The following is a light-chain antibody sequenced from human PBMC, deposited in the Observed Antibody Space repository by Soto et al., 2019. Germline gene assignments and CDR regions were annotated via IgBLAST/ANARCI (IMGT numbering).Light chain of an antibody. J-gene: IGKJ4*01. V-gene: IGKV3-20*01. CDR2: GAS. CDR1: QSVRSTY. CDR3: QQYGNSPLT. Sequence: EIVLTQSPGTLSLSPGDRATLSCRASQSVRSTYLAWYQQKPGQAPRLLIYGASSRATGIPDRFSGSGSGTDFTLTISRLEPEDFAVYYCQQYGNSPLTIGGGTKVEIK.